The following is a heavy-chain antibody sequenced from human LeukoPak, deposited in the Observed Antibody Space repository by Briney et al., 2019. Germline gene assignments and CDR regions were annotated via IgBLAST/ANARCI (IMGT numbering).Heavy chain of an antibody. CDR1: GIIFSNYV. Sequence: GGSLRLSCAPSGIIFSNYVMSWVRQAPGKGLEWVSFISTSSGYIYYADSVKGRFTISRDNAKSSMYLQLNSLRAEDTAVYYCARDRGGGSGSDYWGQGTLVTVSS. CDR3: ARDRGGGSGSDY. V-gene: IGHV3-21*01. CDR2: ISTSSGYI. J-gene: IGHJ4*02. D-gene: IGHD2-15*01.